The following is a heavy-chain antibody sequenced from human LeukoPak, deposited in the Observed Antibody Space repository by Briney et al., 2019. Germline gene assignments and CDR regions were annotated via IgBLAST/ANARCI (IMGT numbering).Heavy chain of an antibody. J-gene: IGHJ4*02. V-gene: IGHV4-4*07. CDR3: ARGPPPDFDC. CDR2: IYTSGTT. Sequence: PSETLSLSCTVSGVSISDYYWSWIRQPAGKGLEWIGRIYTSGTTNSNPSPKSRVTMSVDTSKNQFSLKLSSVTAADTAVYYCARGPPPDFDCWGQGTLVTVSS. CDR1: GVSISDYY.